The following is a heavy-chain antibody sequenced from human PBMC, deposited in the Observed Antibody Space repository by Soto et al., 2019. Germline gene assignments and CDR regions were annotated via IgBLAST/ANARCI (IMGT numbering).Heavy chain of an antibody. Sequence: SETLSLTCTVTGGAISGYYWTWIRQSDGEGLEWIGRIYSSGSTNYNPSLKSRVTISLDTSMNYFSLRLSSVTAADPAAYYCARGQRFSDWFDPWGQGTLVTVSS. V-gene: IGHV4-4*07. CDR3: ARGQRFSDWFDP. CDR2: IYSSGST. J-gene: IGHJ5*02. D-gene: IGHD3-3*01. CDR1: GGAISGYY.